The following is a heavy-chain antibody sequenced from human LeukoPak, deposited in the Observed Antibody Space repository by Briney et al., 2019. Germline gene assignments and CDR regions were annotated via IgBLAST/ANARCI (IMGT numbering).Heavy chain of an antibody. V-gene: IGHV1-69*06. D-gene: IGHD3-9*01. CDR2: IIPIFGTA. Sequence: GSSVKVSCKASGGTFSSYAISWVRQAPGQGLEWMGGIIPIFGTANYAQKFQGRVTITADKPTSTAYMELSSLRSEDTAVYYCARYYDILTGGYYFDYWGQGTLVTVSS. J-gene: IGHJ4*02. CDR3: ARYYDILTGGYYFDY. CDR1: GGTFSSYA.